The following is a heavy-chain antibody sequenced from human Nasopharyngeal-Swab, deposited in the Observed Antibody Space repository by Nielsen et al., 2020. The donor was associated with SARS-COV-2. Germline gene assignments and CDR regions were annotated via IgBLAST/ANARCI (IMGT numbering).Heavy chain of an antibody. J-gene: IGHJ6*03. Sequence: LSLTCAASGFTFSSYWMSWVRQAPGKGLGWVANIRQDGSEKYYVDSVKGRFTISRDNAKNSLYLQMNSLRAEDTAVYYCARVRKESIAARPGVYYYYYYMDVWGKGTTVTVSS. CDR1: GFTFSSYW. CDR3: ARVRKESIAARPGVYYYYYYMDV. CDR2: IRQDGSEK. D-gene: IGHD6-6*01. V-gene: IGHV3-7*03.